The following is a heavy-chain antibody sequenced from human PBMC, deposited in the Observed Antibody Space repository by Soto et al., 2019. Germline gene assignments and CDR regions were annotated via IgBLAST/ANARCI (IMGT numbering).Heavy chain of an antibody. J-gene: IGHJ4*02. CDR3: ARDGTLYDSSGYYYLY. CDR1: GGTFSNYA. D-gene: IGHD3-22*01. Sequence: SVKVSCKASGGTFSNYAISWVRQAPGQGLEWMGGIIPIFGTANYAQKFQGRVTITADESTRTAYMELSSLRSEDTAVYYCARDGTLYDSSGYYYLYWGQGTLVTVSS. CDR2: IIPIFGTA. V-gene: IGHV1-69*13.